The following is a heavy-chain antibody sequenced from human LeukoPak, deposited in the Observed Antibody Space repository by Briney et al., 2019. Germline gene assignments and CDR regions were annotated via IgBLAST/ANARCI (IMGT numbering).Heavy chain of an antibody. CDR2: INSDGSST. V-gene: IGHV3-74*01. D-gene: IGHD3-3*01. Sequence: GGSLRLSCAASGFTFSSYWMRWVRQAPGKGLVWVSRINSDGSSTSYADSVKGRFTISRDNAKNTLYLQMNSLRAEDTAVYYCAREDYDFWSGYSVTFDYWGQGTLVTVSS. J-gene: IGHJ4*02. CDR3: AREDYDFWSGYSVTFDY. CDR1: GFTFSSYW.